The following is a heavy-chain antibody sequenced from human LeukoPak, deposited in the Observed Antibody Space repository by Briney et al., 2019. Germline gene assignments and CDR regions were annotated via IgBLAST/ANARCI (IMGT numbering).Heavy chain of an antibody. J-gene: IGHJ4*02. V-gene: IGHV3-23*01. Sequence: GGSLRLSCEASGFTFSSYGMSWVRQAPGKGLEWVSAISGGGGSTYYADSVKGRFTISRDNSKNTLYLQMNSLRAEDTAVYYCAKDWNLRSKNGYYFDYWGQGTLVTVSS. CDR1: GFTFSSYG. D-gene: IGHD4-17*01. CDR3: AKDWNLRSKNGYYFDY. CDR2: ISGGGGST.